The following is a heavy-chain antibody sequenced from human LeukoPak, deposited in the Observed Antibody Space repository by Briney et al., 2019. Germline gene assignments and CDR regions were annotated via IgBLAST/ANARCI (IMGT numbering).Heavy chain of an antibody. J-gene: IGHJ4*02. V-gene: IGHV3-23*01. CDR3: AKGTTVTTNFDY. Sequence: LRLSCAASGFTFSSYAMSWVRQAPGKGLEGVSAISGSGGSTYYADSVKGRFTISRDNSKNTLYLQMNSLRAEDTAVYYCAKGTTVTTNFDYWGQGTLVTVSS. CDR2: ISGSGGST. CDR1: GFTFSSYA. D-gene: IGHD4-17*01.